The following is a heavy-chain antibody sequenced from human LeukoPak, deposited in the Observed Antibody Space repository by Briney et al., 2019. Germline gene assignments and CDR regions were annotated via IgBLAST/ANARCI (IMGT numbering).Heavy chain of an antibody. CDR1: GFTFSSYS. V-gene: IGHV4-34*01. D-gene: IGHD3-3*01. CDR3: ARPPVDFWSGYYGDAFDI. CDR2: INHSGST. J-gene: IGHJ3*02. Sequence: NPGGSLRLSCAASGFTFSSYSMNWVRQAPGKGLEWIGEINHSGSTNYNPSLKSRVTISVDTSKNQFSLKLSSVTAADTAVYYCARPPVDFWSGYYGDAFDIWGQGTMVTVSS.